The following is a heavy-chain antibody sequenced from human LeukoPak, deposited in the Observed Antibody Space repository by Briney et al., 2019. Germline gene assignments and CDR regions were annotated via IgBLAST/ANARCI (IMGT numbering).Heavy chain of an antibody. CDR2: IYYSGNP. Sequence: SETLSLTCTVSGGSFRSYYWSWIRQPPGKGLEWIGSIYYSGNPYYNPSLKSRVTISVDTSKNQFSLRLSSVTAADTAVYYCASCIRSEAGTFDPWGQGTLVTVSS. CDR1: GGSFRSYY. V-gene: IGHV4-39*01. D-gene: IGHD6-19*01. CDR3: ASCIRSEAGTFDP. J-gene: IGHJ5*02.